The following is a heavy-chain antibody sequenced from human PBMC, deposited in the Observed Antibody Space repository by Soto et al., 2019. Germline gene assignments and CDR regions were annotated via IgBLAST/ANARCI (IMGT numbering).Heavy chain of an antibody. CDR1: GFTFSSYG. D-gene: IGHD2-2*01. CDR2: ISYDGSNK. V-gene: IGHV3-30*18. Sequence: PGGSLRLSCAASGFTFSSYGMHWVRQAPGKGLEWVAVISYDGSNKYYADSVKGRFTISRDNSKNTLYLQMNSLRAEDTAVYYCAKDPIAIRAQLPSYYYYYGMDVWGQGXTVTVSS. CDR3: AKDPIAIRAQLPSYYYYYGMDV. J-gene: IGHJ6*02.